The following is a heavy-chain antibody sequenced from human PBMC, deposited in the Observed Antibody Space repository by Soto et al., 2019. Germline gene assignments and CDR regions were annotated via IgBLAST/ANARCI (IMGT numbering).Heavy chain of an antibody. V-gene: IGHV1-69*06. CDR1: GEGLGIYA. CDR3: ARAGVRMAAAGTDNWFDP. J-gene: IGHJ5*02. CDR2: IIPICGTA. D-gene: IGHD6-13*01. Sequence: ASVKVSCKDSGEGLGIYAMSCVRQAPGQGLEWMGVIIPICGTANYAQKFQGRVTITGDTSTSTVYMELSSLRSEDTAVYYCARAGVRMAAAGTDNWFDPWGQGTLVTVSS.